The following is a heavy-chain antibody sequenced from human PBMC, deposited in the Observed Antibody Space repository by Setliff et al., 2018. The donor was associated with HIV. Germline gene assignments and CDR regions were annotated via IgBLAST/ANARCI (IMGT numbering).Heavy chain of an antibody. D-gene: IGHD6-19*01. J-gene: IGHJ4*01. Sequence: RASVKVSCKASGGTFSSYAISWVRQAPGQGLEWMGGIIPIFGTANYAQKFQGRVTITADESTSTAYRELSSLRSEDTAVYYCARNQGDSSGWYAGDYWGHGTLVTVSS. V-gene: IGHV1-69*13. CDR3: ARNQGDSSGWYAGDY. CDR2: IIPIFGTA. CDR1: GGTFSSYA.